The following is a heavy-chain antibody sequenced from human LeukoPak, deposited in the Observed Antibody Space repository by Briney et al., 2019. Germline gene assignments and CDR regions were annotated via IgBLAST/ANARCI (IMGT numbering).Heavy chain of an antibody. CDR1: GYTFTGYY. J-gene: IGHJ4*02. V-gene: IGHV1-2*02. CDR2: INLNSGGT. Sequence: ASVTVSCKASGYTFTGYYMHWVRQAPGQGLEWMGWINLNSGGTNYAQKFQGRVTMTRDTSISTAYMELSRLRSDDTAVYYCASIAVAGNWGQGTLVTVSS. D-gene: IGHD6-19*01. CDR3: ASIAVAGN.